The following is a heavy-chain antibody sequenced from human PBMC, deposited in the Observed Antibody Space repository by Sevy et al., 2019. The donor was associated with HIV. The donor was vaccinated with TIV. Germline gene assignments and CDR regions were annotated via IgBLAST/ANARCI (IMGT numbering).Heavy chain of an antibody. J-gene: IGHJ3*02. CDR1: GYTFTSYY. CDR2: INPSGGST. D-gene: IGHD3-10*01. Sequence: ASVKVSCKASGYTFTSYYMHWVRQAPGQGLEWMGIINPSGGSTSYAQKFQGRVTMTRDTSTSTVYMELSSLGSEDTAVYYCAREWIGELKAFDIWGQGTMVTVSS. CDR3: AREWIGELKAFDI. V-gene: IGHV1-46*01.